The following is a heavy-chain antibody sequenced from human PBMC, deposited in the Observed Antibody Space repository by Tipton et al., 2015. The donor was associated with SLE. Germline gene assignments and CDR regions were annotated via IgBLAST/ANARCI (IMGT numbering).Heavy chain of an antibody. CDR3: ARDRRGYYYYYMDV. CDR2: IYTSGST. J-gene: IGHJ6*03. Sequence: TLSLTCTVSGGSISSGSYYWSWIRQPAGKGLEWIGYIYTSGSTNYNPSLKSRVTISVDTSKNQFSLKLSSVTAADTAVYYCARDRRGYYYYYMDVWGKGTTVTVSS. CDR1: GGSISSGSYY. V-gene: IGHV4-61*09.